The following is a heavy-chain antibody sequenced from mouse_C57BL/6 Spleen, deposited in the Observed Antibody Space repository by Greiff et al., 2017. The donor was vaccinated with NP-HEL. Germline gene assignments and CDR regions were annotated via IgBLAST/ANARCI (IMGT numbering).Heavy chain of an antibody. V-gene: IGHV1-26*01. CDR1: GYTFTDYY. D-gene: IGHD1-1*01. CDR2: INPNNGGT. J-gene: IGHJ4*01. CDR3: AHYGSSPHYYAMDY. Sequence: VQLQQSGPELVKPGASVKISCKASGYTFTDYYMNWVKQSHGKSLEWIGDINPNNGGTSYNQKFKGKATLTVDKSSSTAYMELRSLTSEDSAVYYCAHYGSSPHYYAMDYWGQGTSVTVSS.